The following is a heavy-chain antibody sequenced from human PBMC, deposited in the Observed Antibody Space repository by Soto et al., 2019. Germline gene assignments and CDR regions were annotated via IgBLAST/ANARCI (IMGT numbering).Heavy chain of an antibody. J-gene: IGHJ6*02. CDR1: GYTFTSYG. V-gene: IGHV1-18*01. Sequence: QVQLVQTGAEVKKPGASVKVSCKASGYTFTSYGISWVRQAPGQGLEWMGWISAYNGNTNYAQKLQGRVTMTTDPSTSTAYLELRSLRSDDTAVYYCARADYGDYPLDYYGMDVWGQGTTVTVSS. D-gene: IGHD4-17*01. CDR3: ARADYGDYPLDYYGMDV. CDR2: ISAYNGNT.